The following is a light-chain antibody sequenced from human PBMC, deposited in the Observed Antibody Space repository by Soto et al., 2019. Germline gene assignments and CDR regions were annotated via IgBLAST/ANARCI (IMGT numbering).Light chain of an antibody. CDR1: QSVSIH. CDR2: DTS. V-gene: IGKV3-15*01. Sequence: VMTQSPGTLSVSLGERATLSCRASQSVSIHLAWYQQKPGQAPRLLIYDTSTRATGIPARFSGSGSGTDFTLTISSLQSEDFAVYYCQQYNNWPWTFGQGTKVDIK. J-gene: IGKJ1*01. CDR3: QQYNNWPWT.